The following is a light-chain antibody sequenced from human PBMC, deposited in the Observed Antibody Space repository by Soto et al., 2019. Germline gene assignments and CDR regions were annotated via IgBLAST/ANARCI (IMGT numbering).Light chain of an antibody. CDR1: QSVSSNY. Sequence: EIVLTQSPGTLSLSPGERGTLSCRASQSVSSNYLAWYQQKPGQAPRLLIYGASSRATGIPDRFSGSGSGKDFTLTISRLEPEDFAVYYCQQYGSSPFTFGPGTKVDIK. J-gene: IGKJ3*01. CDR2: GAS. V-gene: IGKV3-20*01. CDR3: QQYGSSPFT.